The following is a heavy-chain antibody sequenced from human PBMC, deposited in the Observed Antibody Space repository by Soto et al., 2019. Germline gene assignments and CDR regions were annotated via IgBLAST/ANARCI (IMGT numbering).Heavy chain of an antibody. Sequence: GGSLRLSCAASGFTFSSYAMSWVRQAPGKGLEWVSAISGSGGSTGYADSVKGRFTISRDNSKNTLYLQMNSLRAEDTAVYYCAKAITAVAAAGTDVGYWGQGTLVTVCS. CDR3: AKAITAVAAAGTDVGY. D-gene: IGHD6-13*01. J-gene: IGHJ4*02. V-gene: IGHV3-23*01. CDR2: ISGSGGST. CDR1: GFTFSSYA.